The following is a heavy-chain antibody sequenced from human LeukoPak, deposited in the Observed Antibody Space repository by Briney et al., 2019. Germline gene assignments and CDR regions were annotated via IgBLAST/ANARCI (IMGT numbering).Heavy chain of an antibody. D-gene: IGHD1-1*01. Sequence: GESLKISCQASGYSFTNYWIGWVRQMPGKGLEWMGIVYPGDSDTRYSPSFQGQVTISADKSIRTAYLQWSSLKASDTAMYYCATLNTTGLDAFDIWGQGTLVTVSS. CDR2: VYPGDSDT. V-gene: IGHV5-51*01. CDR1: GYSFTNYW. CDR3: ATLNTTGLDAFDI. J-gene: IGHJ3*02.